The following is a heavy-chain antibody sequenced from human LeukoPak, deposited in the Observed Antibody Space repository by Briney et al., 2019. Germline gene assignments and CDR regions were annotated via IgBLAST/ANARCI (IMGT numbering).Heavy chain of an antibody. V-gene: IGHV1-69*04. Sequence: ASVKVSCKASGGTFSSYAISWMRQAPGQGLEWMGRIIPILGIANYAQKFQGRVTITADKSTSTAYMELSSLRSEDTAVYYCARGPSIAAAGTRDYYYYGMDVWGQGTTVTVFS. D-gene: IGHD6-13*01. CDR3: ARGPSIAAAGTRDYYYYGMDV. CDR1: GGTFSSYA. J-gene: IGHJ6*02. CDR2: IIPILGIA.